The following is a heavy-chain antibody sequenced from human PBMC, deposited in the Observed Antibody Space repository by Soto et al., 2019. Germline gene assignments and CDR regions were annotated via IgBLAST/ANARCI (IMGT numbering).Heavy chain of an antibody. Sequence: LRLSCAASGFIFSGSAIHWVRQASGKGLEWVGRIRSRANNFATSSAASVKGRFTFSRDDSKNTAYLQMNTLKPEDTAVYYCARGQGAAIGDYYYHGMDVWGQGTTVTVSS. V-gene: IGHV3-73*01. D-gene: IGHD2-2*02. CDR1: GFIFSGSA. CDR2: IRSRANNFAT. J-gene: IGHJ6*02. CDR3: ARGQGAAIGDYYYHGMDV.